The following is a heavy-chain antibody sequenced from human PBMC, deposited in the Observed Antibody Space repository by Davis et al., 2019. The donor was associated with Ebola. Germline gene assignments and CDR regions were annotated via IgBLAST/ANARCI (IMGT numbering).Heavy chain of an antibody. CDR2: ITWNSGSI. CDR3: AKDIAYSSNTIDN. V-gene: IGHV3-9*01. J-gene: IGHJ4*02. Sequence: GGSLRLSCAASGFTFDDYAMHWVLQAPGKGLEWVSGITWNSGSIGYADSVKGRFTISRDNAKNSLYLQMNSLRAEDTALYYCAKDIAYSSNTIDNWGQGTLVTVSS. CDR1: GFTFDDYA. D-gene: IGHD6-13*01.